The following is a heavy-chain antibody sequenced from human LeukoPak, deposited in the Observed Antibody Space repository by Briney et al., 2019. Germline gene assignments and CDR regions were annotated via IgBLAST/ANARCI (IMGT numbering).Heavy chain of an antibody. CDR2: ISAYNGNT. CDR3: ARVSGIYSNYLGWFDP. V-gene: IGHV1-18*01. J-gene: IGHJ5*02. D-gene: IGHD4-11*01. CDR1: GYTFSSYG. Sequence: ASVKVSCKASGYTFSSYGISWVRQAPVQGLEWMGWISAYNGNTNYAQKLQGRVTMTTDTSTSTAYMELRSLRSDDTAVYYCARVSGIYSNYLGWFDPWGQGTLVTVSS.